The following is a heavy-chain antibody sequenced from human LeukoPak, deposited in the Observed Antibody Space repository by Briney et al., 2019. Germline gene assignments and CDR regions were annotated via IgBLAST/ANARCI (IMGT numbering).Heavy chain of an antibody. CDR1: GGSISSGDYY. Sequence: SETLSLTCTVSGGSISSGDYYWSWISQPPGKGLEWIGYIYYSGSTYYNPSLKSRVTISVDTSKNQFSLKLSSVTAADTAVYYCARDGYCSSTSCYSFYYMDVWGKGTTVTVSS. CDR2: IYYSGST. J-gene: IGHJ6*03. CDR3: ARDGYCSSTSCYSFYYMDV. D-gene: IGHD2-2*01. V-gene: IGHV4-30-4*08.